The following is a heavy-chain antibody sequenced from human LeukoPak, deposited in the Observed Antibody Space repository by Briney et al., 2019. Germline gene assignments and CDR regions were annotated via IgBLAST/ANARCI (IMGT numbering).Heavy chain of an antibody. J-gene: IGHJ4*02. D-gene: IGHD2-8*01. CDR2: IIPIFGTA. CDR3: AREVLMVYASYFDY. V-gene: IGHV1-69*01. CDR1: GGTFSSYA. Sequence: SVKVSCKASGGTFSSYAISWVQQAPGQGLEWMGGIIPIFGTANYAQKFQGRVTITADESTSTAYMELSSLRSEDTAVYYCAREVLMVYASYFDYWGQGTLVTVSS.